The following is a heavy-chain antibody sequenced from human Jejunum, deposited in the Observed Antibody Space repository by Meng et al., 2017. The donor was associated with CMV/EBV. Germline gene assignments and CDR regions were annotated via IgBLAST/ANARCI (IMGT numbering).Heavy chain of an antibody. CDR1: GDSFSSIVAI. V-gene: IGHV6-1*01. D-gene: IGHD6-13*01. J-gene: IGHJ2*01. CDR2: TYYRSKWYN. Sequence: PLRQSGPCLVKPSHALSLPCAMSGDSFSSIVAIWNWIRQSQSRGLEWLGKTYYRSKWYNDYAPSVKSRITVKPDTSKNQFSLQLNSVTPEDTAVYYCARENGYEWYFNFWGRGTLVTVSS. CDR3: ARENGYEWYFNF.